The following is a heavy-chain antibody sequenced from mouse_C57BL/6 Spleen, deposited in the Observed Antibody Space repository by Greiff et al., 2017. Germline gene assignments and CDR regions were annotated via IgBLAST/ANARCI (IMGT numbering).Heavy chain of an antibody. CDR2: IYPGDGDT. D-gene: IGHD2-10*01. CDR1: GYAFSSSW. CDR3: APYYGNYRFAY. J-gene: IGHJ3*01. V-gene: IGHV1-82*01. Sequence: VKLMESGPELVKPGASVKISCKASGYAFSSSWMNWVKQRPGKGLEWIGRIYPGDGDTNYNGKFKGKATLTADKSSSTAYMQLSSLTSEDSAVYFCAPYYGNYRFAYWGQGTLVTVSA.